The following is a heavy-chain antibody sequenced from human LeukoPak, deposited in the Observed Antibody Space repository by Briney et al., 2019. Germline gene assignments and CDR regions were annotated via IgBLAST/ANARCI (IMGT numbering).Heavy chain of an antibody. CDR1: GYSFTNYW. D-gene: IGHD3-3*02. V-gene: IGHV5-51*01. Sequence: GESLKISCKASGYSFTNYWIGWVRQMPGKGLEWLGIIYPGGSDIRYSPSFQGQVAISADESISTAYLQWSSLKASDTAIYYCTRQSTAVHFWFDAFDVWGQGTMVTVSS. CDR3: TRQSTAVHFWFDAFDV. J-gene: IGHJ3*01. CDR2: IYPGGSDI.